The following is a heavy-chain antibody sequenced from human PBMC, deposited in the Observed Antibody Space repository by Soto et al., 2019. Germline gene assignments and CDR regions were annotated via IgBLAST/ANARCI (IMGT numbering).Heavy chain of an antibody. D-gene: IGHD5-12*01. CDR1: GGTFSSYA. CDR3: ARGRGYSGDDHYYYFDMDV. Sequence: SVKVSCKASGGTFSSYAISWVRQAPGEGLEWMGGSIPIFGTANYAQKFQGRVTISVDESTSTAYMELSSLRSEDTAVYYCARGRGYSGDDHYYYFDMDVWGQGTTVTVSS. V-gene: IGHV1-69*13. CDR2: SIPIFGTA. J-gene: IGHJ6*02.